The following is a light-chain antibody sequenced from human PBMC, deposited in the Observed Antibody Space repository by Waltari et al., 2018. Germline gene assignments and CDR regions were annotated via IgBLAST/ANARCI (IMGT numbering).Light chain of an antibody. V-gene: IGLV2-23*02. Sequence: QSALTQPASVSGSPGQSLTIPCPGSSAAVGGYNLVSWYQHHPGQAPRLLIYEVKERPSGIPSRFSGSKSGYTASLTISGLQIEDEADYYCCSYGGVNTLGVLFGGGSKLTV. CDR3: CSYGGVNTLGVL. J-gene: IGLJ2*01. CDR1: SAAVGGYNL. CDR2: EVK.